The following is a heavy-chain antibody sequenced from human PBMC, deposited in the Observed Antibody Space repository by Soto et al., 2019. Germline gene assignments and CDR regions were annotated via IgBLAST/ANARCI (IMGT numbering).Heavy chain of an antibody. CDR3: ARVWGLYCSGGSCYIL. CDR2: INSDGSST. V-gene: IGHV3-74*01. D-gene: IGHD2-15*01. J-gene: IGHJ4*02. Sequence: GGSLRLSCAASGFTFSSYWMHWVRQAPGKGLVWVSRINSDGSSTSYADSVKGRFTISRDNAKNTLYLQMNSLRAEDTAVYYCARVWGLYCSGGSCYILWGQGTLVTVSS. CDR1: GFTFSSYW.